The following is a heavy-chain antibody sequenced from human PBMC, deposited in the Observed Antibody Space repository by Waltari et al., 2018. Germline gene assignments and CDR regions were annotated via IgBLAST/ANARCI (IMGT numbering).Heavy chain of an antibody. CDR1: GVTFSQYP. CDR2: TSHDGANK. V-gene: IGHV3-30-3*01. CDR3: ARDLGSGWYYFDS. D-gene: IGHD6-19*01. Sequence: QVQLVESGGGVVRPGGSLRLSCTDSGVTFSQYPMHWVRQAPGKGLEWVAITSHDGANKYYAGSVVGRFTISRDNSKNTVYLQMNSLRVEDTAVYYCARDLGSGWYYFDSWGQGTLVTVSS. J-gene: IGHJ4*02.